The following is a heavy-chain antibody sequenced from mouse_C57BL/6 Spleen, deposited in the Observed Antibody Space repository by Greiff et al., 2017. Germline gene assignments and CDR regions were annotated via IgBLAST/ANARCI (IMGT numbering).Heavy chain of an antibody. Sequence: EVQVVESGPGLVKPSQSLSLTCSVTGYSITSGYYWNWIRQFPGNKLEWMGYISYDGSNNYNPSLKNRISITRDTSKNQFFLKLNSVTTEDTATYYCARGDYGSSSAMDYWGQGTSVTVSS. CDR3: ARGDYGSSSAMDY. CDR2: ISYDGSN. J-gene: IGHJ4*01. D-gene: IGHD1-1*01. CDR1: GYSITSGYY. V-gene: IGHV3-6*01.